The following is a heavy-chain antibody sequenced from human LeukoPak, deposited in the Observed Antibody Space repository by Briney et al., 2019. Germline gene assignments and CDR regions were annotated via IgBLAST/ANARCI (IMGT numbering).Heavy chain of an antibody. V-gene: IGHV4-59*01. CDR1: GGSNSSYY. CDR2: IYYSGST. CDR3: AKTGYYDNSGYYFDY. D-gene: IGHD3-22*01. Sequence: SETLSLTCTVSGGSNSSYYWSWIRQPPGKGLEWIGYIYYSGSTNYNPSLKSRVTISVDTSKNQLSLKLSSVTAADTAVYYCAKTGYYDNSGYYFDYWGQGTLVTVSS. J-gene: IGHJ4*02.